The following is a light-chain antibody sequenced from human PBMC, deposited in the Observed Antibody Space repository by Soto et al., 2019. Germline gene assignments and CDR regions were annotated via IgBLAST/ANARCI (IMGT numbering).Light chain of an antibody. CDR3: KQYKEWPPFT. J-gene: IGKJ5*01. CDR1: QSISGN. CDR2: GAS. Sequence: EILMTQSPGTLSVSPGEIATLSFGSSQSISGNLVWYQQKPGQAPRLLILGASTRATGIPARFSGSGSGTEFTLSISSLQSEDFAVYYCKQYKEWPPFTFGQGTRLEIK. V-gene: IGKV3-15*01.